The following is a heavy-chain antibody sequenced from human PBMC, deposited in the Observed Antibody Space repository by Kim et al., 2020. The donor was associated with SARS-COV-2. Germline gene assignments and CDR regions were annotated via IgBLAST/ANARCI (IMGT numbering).Heavy chain of an antibody. J-gene: IGHJ4*02. V-gene: IGHV1-18*01. Sequence: ASVKVSCKASGYTFSSYAISWVRQAPGQGLEWMGSAYTGNTNYAQKLQGRVTITTHTSTSTAYMELRSLRPDYTAVYYCARHSPYVDFSYLGQGTLLTVS. CDR1: GYTFSSYA. CDR2: SAYTGNT. D-gene: IGHD3-16*01. CDR3: ARHSPYVDFSY.